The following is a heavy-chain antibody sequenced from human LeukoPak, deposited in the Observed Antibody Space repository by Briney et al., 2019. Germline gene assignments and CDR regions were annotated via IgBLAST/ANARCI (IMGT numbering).Heavy chain of an antibody. CDR3: ARAEALKFRDFDY. CDR1: GFTFITHW. J-gene: IGHJ4*02. V-gene: IGHV3-74*01. Sequence: PGASLRLSCAASGFTFITHWFHWVRQAPGKGLVWVSRINTDGTTTNYADSVKGRFTISRDSTKSTLYLQMNSLRAEDTAIYYCARAEALKFRDFDYWGQGTLVTVSS. CDR2: INTDGTTT.